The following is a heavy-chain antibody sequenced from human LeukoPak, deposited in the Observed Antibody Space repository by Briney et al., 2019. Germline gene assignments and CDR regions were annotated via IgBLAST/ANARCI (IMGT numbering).Heavy chain of an antibody. D-gene: IGHD6-13*01. CDR1: GGSISSYY. J-gene: IGHJ4*02. CDR2: IYYSGST. Sequence: PSETLSLTCTVSGGSISSYYWSWIRQPPGKGLEWIGYIYYSGSTNYNPSLKSRVTISVDTSKNQFSLKLSSVTAADTAVYYCARVGSSWPPHFDYWGQGTLVTVSS. CDR3: ARVGSSWPPHFDY. V-gene: IGHV4-59*01.